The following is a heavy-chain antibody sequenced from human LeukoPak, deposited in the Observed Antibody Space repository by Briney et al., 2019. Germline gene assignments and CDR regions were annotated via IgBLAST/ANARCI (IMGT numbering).Heavy chain of an antibody. Sequence: ASVKVSCKASGYTFTSYAMNWVRQAPGQGLEWMGWINTNTGNPTYAQGFTGRFVFSLDTSVGTAYLQISSLKAEDTAVYYCARVPITMVRGAKYNWFDPWGQGTLVTVSS. CDR2: INTNTGNP. D-gene: IGHD3-10*01. CDR1: GYTFTSYA. CDR3: ARVPITMVRGAKYNWFDP. J-gene: IGHJ5*02. V-gene: IGHV7-4-1*02.